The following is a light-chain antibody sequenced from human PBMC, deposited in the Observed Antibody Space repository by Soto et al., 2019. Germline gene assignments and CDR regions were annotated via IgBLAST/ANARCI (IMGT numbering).Light chain of an antibody. CDR2: AAS. CDR1: QGIGVY. V-gene: IGKV1-27*01. CDR3: QKYNRAPLT. J-gene: IGKJ4*01. Sequence: DIPMTQSPSSLSASLGDRVTITCRASQGIGVYLAWFQQKPGKVPKLLIYAASTLQSGVPSRFSGSGSGTDFTLTISSLQPEDFATYYCQKYNRAPLTFGGGTKVEIK.